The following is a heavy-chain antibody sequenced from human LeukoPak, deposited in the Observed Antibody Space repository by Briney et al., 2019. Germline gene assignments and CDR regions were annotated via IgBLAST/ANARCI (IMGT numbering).Heavy chain of an antibody. CDR3: ARDRGYTFDY. Sequence: GGSLRLSCAASGFTFSSYWMHWVRQAPGKGLVWVSQIKSDGSSTTYADSVKGRFTISRDNAKSTRYLQMNGLRAEDTAVYYCARDRGYTFDYWGQGTLVTVSS. CDR1: GFTFSSYW. J-gene: IGHJ4*02. D-gene: IGHD3-22*01. V-gene: IGHV3-74*01. CDR2: IKSDGSST.